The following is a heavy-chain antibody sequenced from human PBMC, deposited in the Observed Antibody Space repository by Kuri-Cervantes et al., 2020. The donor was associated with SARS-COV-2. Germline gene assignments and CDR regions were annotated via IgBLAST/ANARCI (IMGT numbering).Heavy chain of an antibody. J-gene: IGHJ6*02. V-gene: IGHV1-18*04. CDR3: AGGFDYGDYPYYYGMDV. CDR1: GYTFTTYG. Sequence: ASVKVSCKASGYTFTTYGITWVRQAPGQGLEWMGWISTYNANADYAQKLQGRVTMTTDTSTSTAYMELRSLRSDDTAIYYRAGGFDYGDYPYYYGMDVWGQGTTVTVSS. D-gene: IGHD4-17*01. CDR2: ISTYNANA.